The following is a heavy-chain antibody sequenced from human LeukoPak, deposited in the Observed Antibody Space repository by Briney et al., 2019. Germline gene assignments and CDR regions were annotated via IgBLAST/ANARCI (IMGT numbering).Heavy chain of an antibody. CDR3: ARDLPYSSSLDDFDI. J-gene: IGHJ3*02. Sequence: SETLSLTCTVSGGSISSGSYYWTWIRQPDGKGLEWIGRIHTSGSTNYNPSLKSRVTISVDTSKNQFSLKLTSVTAADTAVYYCARDLPYSSSLDDFDIWGQGTMVTVSS. D-gene: IGHD6-6*01. V-gene: IGHV4-61*02. CDR1: GGSISSGSYY. CDR2: IHTSGST.